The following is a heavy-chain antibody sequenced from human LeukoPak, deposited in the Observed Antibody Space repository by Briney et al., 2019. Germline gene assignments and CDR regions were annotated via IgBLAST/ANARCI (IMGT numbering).Heavy chain of an antibody. CDR3: ARVPIVVITSTRAFDI. Sequence: SETLSLTCTVYSGSISSGSYYWSWIRQPAGKGLEWIGRIYTSGSTNYNPSLKSRVTISVDTSKNQFSLKLSSVTAADTAVYYCARVPIVVITSTRAFDIWGQGTMVTVSS. J-gene: IGHJ3*02. D-gene: IGHD3-22*01. CDR1: SGSISSGSYY. V-gene: IGHV4-61*02. CDR2: IYTSGST.